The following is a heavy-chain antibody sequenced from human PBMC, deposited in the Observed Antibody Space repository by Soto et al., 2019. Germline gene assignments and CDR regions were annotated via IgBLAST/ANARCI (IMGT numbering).Heavy chain of an antibody. J-gene: IGHJ6*02. CDR1: GYTFTSYG. Sequence: ASVNVSCKASGYTFTSYGISWVRQAPGQGLEWMGWISAYNGNTNYAQKLQGRVTMTTDTSTSTAYMELRSLRSDDTAVYYCAREARSLLWFGELSLYPYYYYGMDVWGQGTTVTVSS. CDR2: ISAYNGNT. CDR3: AREARSLLWFGELSLYPYYYYGMDV. V-gene: IGHV1-18*04. D-gene: IGHD3-10*01.